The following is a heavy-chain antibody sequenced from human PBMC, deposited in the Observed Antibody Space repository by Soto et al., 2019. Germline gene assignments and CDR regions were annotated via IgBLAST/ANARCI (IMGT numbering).Heavy chain of an antibody. CDR3: AKFRGPSYSYYYMDV. CDR2: IRGSGRTT. D-gene: IGHD3-16*01. J-gene: IGHJ6*03. Sequence: EVQLLESGGGLVQPVGSLRLSCAASGFTFGTYAMNWLRQAPGRGLECVSFIRGSGRTTYYADSVKGRFTVSRDNSKNTMYLQMNSLRAEDTALYYCAKFRGPSYSYYYMDVWGKGTTVTVSS. CDR1: GFTFGTYA. V-gene: IGHV3-23*01.